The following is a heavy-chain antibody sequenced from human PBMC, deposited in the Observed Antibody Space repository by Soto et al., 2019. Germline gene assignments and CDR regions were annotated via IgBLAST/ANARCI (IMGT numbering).Heavy chain of an antibody. CDR3: ARGADYYGSGMPDDY. D-gene: IGHD3-10*01. V-gene: IGHV1-18*01. CDR1: GYTFTSYG. Sequence: QVQLVQSGAEVKEPGDSVKVSCKASGYTFTSYGISWVRQAPGQGLEWMGWISAYNGNTNYAQKLQGRVTMTTDTSTSTAYMELRSLRSDDTAVYYSARGADYYGSGMPDDYWGQGTLVTVSS. J-gene: IGHJ4*02. CDR2: ISAYNGNT.